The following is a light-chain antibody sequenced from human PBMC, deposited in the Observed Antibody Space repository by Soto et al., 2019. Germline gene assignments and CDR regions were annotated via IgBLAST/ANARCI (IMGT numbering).Light chain of an antibody. Sequence: QYALTQPRSVSGSPGQSVTISCTGNTSDVGGYDYVSWYQQHPGKAPKLMIYDVIKRPSGVPDRFSGSKSGNTASLTISGLQAEDEADYYCCSYAGGYTFGVFGGGTQLTVL. CDR3: CSYAGGYTFGV. J-gene: IGLJ2*01. CDR1: TSDVGGYDY. CDR2: DVI. V-gene: IGLV2-11*01.